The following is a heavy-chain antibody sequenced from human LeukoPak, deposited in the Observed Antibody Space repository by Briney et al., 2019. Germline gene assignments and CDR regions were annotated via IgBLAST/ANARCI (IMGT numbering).Heavy chain of an antibody. Sequence: ASVKVSCKASGYTFTGYYMHGVRQAPGQGLEGMGWINPNSGGTNYAQKFQGRVTMTRDTSISTAYMELSRLRSDDTAVYYCARDSDIVATYGKPFDYWGQGTLVTVSS. CDR3: ARDSDIVATYGKPFDY. V-gene: IGHV1-2*02. CDR1: GYTFTGYY. D-gene: IGHD5-12*01. CDR2: INPNSGGT. J-gene: IGHJ4*02.